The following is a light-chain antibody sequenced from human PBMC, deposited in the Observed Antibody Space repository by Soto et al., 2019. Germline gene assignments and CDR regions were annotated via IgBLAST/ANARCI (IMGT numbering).Light chain of an antibody. CDR2: GAS. CDR3: PQSKNWPRP. J-gene: IGKJ1*01. V-gene: IGKV3-15*01. CDR1: QSVSSN. Sequence: TPATLSVFPGERATLSCRASQSVSSNLVWYQQKPGQAPRLLIYGASSRATGIPARFSGSGSGTEFTLTITSVQSEDFAVYYCPQSKNWPRPFAQGTKVAIK.